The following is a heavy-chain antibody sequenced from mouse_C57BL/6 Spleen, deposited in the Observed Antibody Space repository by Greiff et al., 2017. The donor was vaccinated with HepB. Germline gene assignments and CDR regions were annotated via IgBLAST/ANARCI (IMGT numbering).Heavy chain of an antibody. CDR1: GFTFSSYG. J-gene: IGHJ3*01. V-gene: IGHV5-6*02. CDR2: ISSGGSYT. D-gene: IGHD2-3*01. Sequence: EVMLVESGGDLVKPGGSLKLSCAASGFTFSSYGMSWVRQTPDKRLEWVATISSGGSYTYYPDSVKGRFTISRDNAKNTLYLQMSSLKSEDTAMYYCARRDDGYSAWFAYWGQGTLVTVSA. CDR3: ARRDDGYSAWFAY.